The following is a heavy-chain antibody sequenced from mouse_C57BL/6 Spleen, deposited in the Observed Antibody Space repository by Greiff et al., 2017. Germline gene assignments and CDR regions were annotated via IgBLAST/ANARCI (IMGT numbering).Heavy chain of an antibody. CDR1: GYTFTSYW. D-gene: IGHD1-1*01. Sequence: QVQLQQPGAELVRPGSSVKLSCKASGYTFTSYWMDWVKQRPGQGLEWIGNIYPSDSETHYNQKFKDKATLTVDKSSRTAYMQLSSLTSEDSAVYYCARSRSSSDYWGQGTTLTVSS. V-gene: IGHV1-61*01. CDR2: IYPSDSET. CDR3: ARSRSSSDY. J-gene: IGHJ2*01.